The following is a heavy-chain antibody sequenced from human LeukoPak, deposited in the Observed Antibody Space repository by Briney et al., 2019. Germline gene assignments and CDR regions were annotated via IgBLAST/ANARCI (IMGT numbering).Heavy chain of an antibody. Sequence: GRSLRLSCAASGFTFSSYGMHWVRQAPGKGLEWVAVISYDGSNKYYADSVKGRFTISRDNSKNTLYLQMNSLRAEDTAVYYCAKVLHIAVVTAPVDYWGQGTLVTVSS. CDR1: GFTFSSYG. D-gene: IGHD2-21*02. J-gene: IGHJ4*02. CDR2: ISYDGSNK. CDR3: AKVLHIAVVTAPVDY. V-gene: IGHV3-30*18.